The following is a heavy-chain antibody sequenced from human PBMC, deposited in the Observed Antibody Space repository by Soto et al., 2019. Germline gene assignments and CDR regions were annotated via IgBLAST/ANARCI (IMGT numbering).Heavy chain of an antibody. Sequence: LSLTCTVSGGSISSGGYYWSWIRQHPGKGLEWIGYIYYSGSTYYNPSLKSRVTISVDTSKNQFSLKLSSVTAADTAVYYCARQGYCTNGVCHSPGWFDPWGQGTLVTVSS. CDR1: GGSISSGGYY. D-gene: IGHD2-8*01. CDR2: IYYSGST. V-gene: IGHV4-31*03. J-gene: IGHJ5*02. CDR3: ARQGYCTNGVCHSPGWFDP.